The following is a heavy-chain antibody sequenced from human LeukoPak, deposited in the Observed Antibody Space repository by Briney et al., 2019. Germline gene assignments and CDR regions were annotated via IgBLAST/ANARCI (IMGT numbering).Heavy chain of an antibody. Sequence: PGGSLRLSCAASGFTVSSNYMSWVRQAPGKGLEWVSVIYSGGSTYYADSVKGRFTISRDNSKNTLYLQMNSLRAEDTAVYYCARTGYSSSWYPLDYWGQGTLVTVSS. CDR3: ARTGYSSSWYPLDY. CDR2: IYSGGST. D-gene: IGHD6-13*01. V-gene: IGHV3-53*01. CDR1: GFTVSSNY. J-gene: IGHJ4*02.